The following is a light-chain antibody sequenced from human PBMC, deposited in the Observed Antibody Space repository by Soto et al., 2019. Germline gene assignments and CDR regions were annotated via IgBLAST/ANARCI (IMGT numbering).Light chain of an antibody. CDR3: SSYTSSSTLV. CDR1: SSDVGGYNY. CDR2: EVS. J-gene: IGLJ1*01. V-gene: IGLV2-14*01. Sequence: QSALTQPASVSGSPGQSITISCTGTSSDVGGYNYVSWYQQHPGKAPKLMIYEVSNRPSGVSNRFSGSKSGNTASLTISGLQDEDEADYCCSSYTSSSTLVFGTGTKVTVL.